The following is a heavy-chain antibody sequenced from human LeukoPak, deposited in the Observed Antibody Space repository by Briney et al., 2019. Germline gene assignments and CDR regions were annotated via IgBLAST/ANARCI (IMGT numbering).Heavy chain of an antibody. V-gene: IGHV4-59*01. D-gene: IGHD2-2*01. CDR3: AREIVAVPAAFTYAFDI. CDR2: IYYSGST. Sequence: SETLSLTCTVSGGSISSYYWSWIRQPPGKGLEWIGYIYYSGSTNYNPSLKSRVTISVDTSKNPFSLKLSSVTAADTAVYYCAREIVAVPAAFTYAFDIWGQGTMVTVSS. J-gene: IGHJ3*02. CDR1: GGSISSYY.